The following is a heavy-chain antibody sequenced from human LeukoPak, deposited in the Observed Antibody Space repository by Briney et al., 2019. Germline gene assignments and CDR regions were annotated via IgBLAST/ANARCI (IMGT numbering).Heavy chain of an antibody. D-gene: IGHD3-3*01. Sequence: GGSLRLSCAASGFTFSSYAMSWVRQAPGKGLEWVSAISGSGGSTYYADSVKGRFTISRDNSKNTLYLQMNSLRAEDTAVYYCAKPLMAFWSGYYYGNWGQGTLVTVSS. CDR3: AKPLMAFWSGYYYGN. CDR2: ISGSGGST. CDR1: GFTFSSYA. J-gene: IGHJ4*02. V-gene: IGHV3-23*01.